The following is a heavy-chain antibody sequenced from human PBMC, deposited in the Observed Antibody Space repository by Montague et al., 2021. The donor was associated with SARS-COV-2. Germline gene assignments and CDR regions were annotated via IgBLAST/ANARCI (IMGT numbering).Heavy chain of an antibody. V-gene: IGHV4-59*01. CDR1: FGSISTYY. D-gene: IGHD2-21*01. Sequence: SETLSLTCTVSFGSISTYYWSWIRQPPGKGLEWIGFIFYNGSTKXNPSLKRRVSISLDTSENQFSLKLSSVTAADTAVYYCARQDAWAYCGDECYRGWFDSWGQGTLVTVSS. J-gene: IGHJ5*01. CDR2: IFYNGST. CDR3: ARQDAWAYCGDECYRGWFDS.